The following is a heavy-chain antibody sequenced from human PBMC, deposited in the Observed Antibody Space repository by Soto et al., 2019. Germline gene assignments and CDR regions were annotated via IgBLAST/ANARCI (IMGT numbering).Heavy chain of an antibody. CDR3: AKVVIQLWLPNHDAFDI. Sequence: PGGSLRLSCAASGFSFSSNWMHWVRQAPGKGLVWVSRINSDGSSAAYADSVKGRFTISRDNAKNTLYLQMNSLRAEDTAVYYCAKVVIQLWLPNHDAFDIWGQGTMVTVSS. V-gene: IGHV3-74*01. CDR2: INSDGSSA. D-gene: IGHD5-18*01. J-gene: IGHJ3*02. CDR1: GFSFSSNW.